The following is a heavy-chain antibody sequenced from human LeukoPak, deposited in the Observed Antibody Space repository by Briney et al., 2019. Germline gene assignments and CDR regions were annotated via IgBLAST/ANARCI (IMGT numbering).Heavy chain of an antibody. CDR3: ARDHRALRGYSSSYFFDY. J-gene: IGHJ4*02. Sequence: GGSLRLSCAASGFTVSSNYMSWVRQAPGKGLEWVSYISSSSSTIYYADSVKGRFTISRDNAKNSLYLQMNSLRAEDTAVYYCARDHRALRGYSSSYFFDYWGQGTLVTVSS. D-gene: IGHD6-6*01. V-gene: IGHV3-48*01. CDR1: GFTVSSNY. CDR2: ISSSSSTI.